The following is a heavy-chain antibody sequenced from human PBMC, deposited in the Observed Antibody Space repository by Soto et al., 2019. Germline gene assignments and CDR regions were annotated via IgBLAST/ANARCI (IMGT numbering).Heavy chain of an antibody. D-gene: IGHD2-15*01. V-gene: IGHV3-30*18. CDR3: AKGGCSGGSCYYYYYGMDV. J-gene: IGHJ6*02. CDR1: GFTFSSYG. CDR2: ISYDGSNK. Sequence: VQLVESGGGLVKPGGSLRLSCAASGFTFSSYGMHWVRQAPGKGLEWVAVISYDGSNKYYADSVKGRFTISRDNSKNTLYLQMNSLRAEDTAVYYCAKGGCSGGSCYYYYYGMDVWGQGTTVTVSS.